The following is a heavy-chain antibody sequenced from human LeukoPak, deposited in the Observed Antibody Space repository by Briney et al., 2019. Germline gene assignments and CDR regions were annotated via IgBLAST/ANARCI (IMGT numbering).Heavy chain of an antibody. CDR3: AKVTGGDMITYGGLDY. V-gene: IGHV3-23*01. Sequence: PSGGSLRPSCAASGFTFSNYAMSWVRQAPGKGLEWVSAISGNGDITYYTDSVKGRFTISRDNSKNTLYLQMNSLRAEDTAVYYCAKVTGGDMITYGGLDYWGQGTLVTVSS. D-gene: IGHD3-16*01. CDR1: GFTFSNYA. CDR2: ISGNGDIT. J-gene: IGHJ4*02.